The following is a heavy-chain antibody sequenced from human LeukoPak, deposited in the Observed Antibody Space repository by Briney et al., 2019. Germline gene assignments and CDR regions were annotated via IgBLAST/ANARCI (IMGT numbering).Heavy chain of an antibody. J-gene: IGHJ4*02. D-gene: IGHD2-21*01. CDR3: ARDPHLAVRGAY. V-gene: IGHV1-69*04. CDR2: IIPILGIA. CDR1: GGTFSSYT. Sequence: SVKVSCKASGGTFSSYTISWVRQAPGQGLEWMGRIIPILGIANYAQKFQGRVTITADKSTSTAYMELSSLRSEDTAVYYCARDPHLAVRGAYWGQGTLVTVSS.